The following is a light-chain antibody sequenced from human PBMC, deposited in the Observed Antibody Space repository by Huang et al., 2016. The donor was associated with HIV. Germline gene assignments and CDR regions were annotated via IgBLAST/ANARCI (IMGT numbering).Light chain of an antibody. CDR3: QQYFTSPPLT. CDR2: AAS. Sequence: DIQMTQSPSSLSASVGDRVTITCRASQGISNSLAWYQQKPGRAPTLLVYAASRLGSGVPSRFSSRGSGTDYTLTISRLQPEDFATYYYQQYFTSPPLTFGGGTKVEIK. J-gene: IGKJ4*01. CDR1: QGISNS. V-gene: IGKV1-NL1*01.